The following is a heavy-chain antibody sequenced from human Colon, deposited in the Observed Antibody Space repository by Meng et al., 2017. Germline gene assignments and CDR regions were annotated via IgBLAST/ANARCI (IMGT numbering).Heavy chain of an antibody. CDR2: IYYSGST. CDR1: GGSISSGYYY. CDR3: ARDRKHYGERGWFDP. V-gene: IGHV4-30-4*01. Sequence: QVELRESGPGLVQPSQTLSLPCTVSGGSISSGYYYWSWIRQPPGKGLEWIGYIYYSGSTYSNASLKSRVTISIDRSKNQFSLKLSSVTAADTAVYYCARDRKHYGERGWFDPWGQGTLVTASS. J-gene: IGHJ5*02. D-gene: IGHD4-17*01.